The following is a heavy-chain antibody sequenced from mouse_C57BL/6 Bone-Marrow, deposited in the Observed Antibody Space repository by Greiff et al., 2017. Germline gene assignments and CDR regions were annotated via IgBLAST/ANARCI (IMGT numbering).Heavy chain of an antibody. D-gene: IGHD2-5*01. CDR1: GYTFTSYW. Sequence: VQLQQPGAELVKPGASVKLSCKASGYTFTSYWMHWVKQRPGQGLEWIGMIHPNSGSTNYNEKFKSKATLTVDKSSSTAYMQLSSLTSEDSAVYYCAPIYSNLFYWYFDVWGTGTTVTGSS. CDR3: APIYSNLFYWYFDV. CDR2: IHPNSGST. J-gene: IGHJ1*03. V-gene: IGHV1-64*01.